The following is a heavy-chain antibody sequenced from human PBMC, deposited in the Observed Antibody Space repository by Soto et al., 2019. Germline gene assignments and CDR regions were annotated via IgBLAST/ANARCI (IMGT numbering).Heavy chain of an antibody. J-gene: IGHJ6*02. CDR1: GFTFSGSA. CDR3: TRPYYDFWSGYYLYGMDV. Sequence: GGSLRLSCAASGFTFSGSAMHWVRQASGKGLEWVGRIRSKANSYATAYAASVKGRFTISRDDSKNTAYLQMNSLKTEDTAVYYCTRPYYDFWSGYYLYGMDVWGQGTTVTVSS. V-gene: IGHV3-73*01. CDR2: IRSKANSYAT. D-gene: IGHD3-3*01.